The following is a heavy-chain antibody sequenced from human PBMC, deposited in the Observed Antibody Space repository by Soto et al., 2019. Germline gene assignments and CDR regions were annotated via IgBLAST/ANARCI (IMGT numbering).Heavy chain of an antibody. D-gene: IGHD3-10*01. V-gene: IGHV3-30*18. J-gene: IGHJ6*02. CDR3: AKDLGFGELLIYYYYGMDV. Sequence: GGSLRLSCAASGFTFSSYGMHWVRQAPGKGLEWVAVISYDGSNKYYADSVKGRFTISRDNSKNTLYLQMNSLRAEDTAVYYCAKDLGFGELLIYYYYGMDVWGQGTTVTVSS. CDR2: ISYDGSNK. CDR1: GFTFSSYG.